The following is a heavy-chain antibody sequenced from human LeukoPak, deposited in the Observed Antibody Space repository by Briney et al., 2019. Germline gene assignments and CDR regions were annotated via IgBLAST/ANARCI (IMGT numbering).Heavy chain of an antibody. Sequence: GESLEISCKGSGYSFSNYWISWVRQMPGKGLEWMGRIDPSDSYTKYSPSFEGHVTISVDKSTSTAFLQWNSLKASDSAMYYCATGASRVTTDFANYWGQGTQVAVSS. CDR3: ATGASRVTTDFANY. D-gene: IGHD4-17*01. CDR2: IDPSDSYT. CDR1: GYSFSNYW. J-gene: IGHJ4*02. V-gene: IGHV5-10-1*01.